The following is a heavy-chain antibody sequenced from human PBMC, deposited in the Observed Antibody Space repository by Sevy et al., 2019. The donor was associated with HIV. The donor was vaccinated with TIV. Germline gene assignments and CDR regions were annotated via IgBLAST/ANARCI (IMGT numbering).Heavy chain of an antibody. D-gene: IGHD3-3*01. J-gene: IGHJ4*02. CDR3: AKSWPTIFGVFDY. CDR1: GFTFSSYG. Sequence: GGSLRLSCAASGFTFSSYGMHWVHQAPGKGLEWVAVISYDGSNKYYADSVKGRFTISRDNSKNTLYLQMNSLRAEDTAVYYCAKSWPTIFGVFDYWGQGTLVTVSS. V-gene: IGHV3-30*18. CDR2: ISYDGSNK.